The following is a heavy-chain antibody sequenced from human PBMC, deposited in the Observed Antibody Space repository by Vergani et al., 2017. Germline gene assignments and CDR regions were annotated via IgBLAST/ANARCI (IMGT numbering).Heavy chain of an antibody. CDR2: IYYSGST. Sequence: QVQLQESGPGLVKPSETLSLTCTVSNDSVSNTFYYWGWIRQTPGKGLEWIGSIYYSGSTYYNPSLESRVTMSVDTSKSQFSLKLSSVTAADTAVYYCAKDIVVVVAATGNWFDPWGQGTLVTVSS. D-gene: IGHD2-15*01. V-gene: IGHV4-39*07. CDR3: AKDIVVVVAATGNWFDP. J-gene: IGHJ5*02. CDR1: NDSVSNTFYY.